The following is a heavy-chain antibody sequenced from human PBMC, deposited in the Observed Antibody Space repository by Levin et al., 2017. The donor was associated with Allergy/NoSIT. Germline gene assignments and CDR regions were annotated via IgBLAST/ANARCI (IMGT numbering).Heavy chain of an antibody. Sequence: SETLSLTCTVSGGSITSPDYYWTWIRQPPGKGLEWIGYIYYSGSTYYNPSLKSRVTISVDTSKNQFSLQLSSVTAADTAVYYCATSVAARSDYWGQGTLITVSS. CDR3: ATSVAARSDY. CDR2: IYYSGST. CDR1: GGSITSPDYY. J-gene: IGHJ4*02. D-gene: IGHD2-15*01. V-gene: IGHV4-30-4*01.